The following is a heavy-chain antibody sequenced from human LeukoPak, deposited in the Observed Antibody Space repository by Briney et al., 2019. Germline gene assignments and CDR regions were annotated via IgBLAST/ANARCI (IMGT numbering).Heavy chain of an antibody. D-gene: IGHD2/OR15-2a*01. CDR3: ARNVIVLPDVPDVVQRRERRAYYFDY. Sequence: PSDTLSLIYAVSGESFTTYYGRGIRQPPGKGLEWSGEIKHSGSRNYNPSLKSRVTISVDTSKKQFSLKLTSVNAADSAVYYCARNVIVLPDVPDVVQRRERRAYYFDYWGQGTLVTVSS. CDR2: IKHSGSR. CDR1: GESFTTYY. V-gene: IGHV4-34*01. J-gene: IGHJ4*02.